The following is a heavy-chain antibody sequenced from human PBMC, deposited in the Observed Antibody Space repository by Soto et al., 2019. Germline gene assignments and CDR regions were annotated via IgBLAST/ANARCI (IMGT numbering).Heavy chain of an antibody. D-gene: IGHD3-22*01. Sequence: EVQLLESGGGLVQPGWSLRLSCAASGVTFSSYAMSWVRQAPGKGLEWVSAISGSGGSTYYADSVKGRFTISRDNSKNTLYLQMNSLRAEDTAVYYCAKGQILDRSGYVDYWGQGTLVTVSS. J-gene: IGHJ4*02. CDR2: ISGSGGST. CDR1: GVTFSSYA. CDR3: AKGQILDRSGYVDY. V-gene: IGHV3-23*01.